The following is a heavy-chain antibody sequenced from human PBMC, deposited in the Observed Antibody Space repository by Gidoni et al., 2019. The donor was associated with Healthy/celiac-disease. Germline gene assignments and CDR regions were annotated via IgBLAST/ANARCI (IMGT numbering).Heavy chain of an antibody. CDR3: ARDLEWELPRPYYYYGMDV. CDR2: ISAYNGNT. Sequence: QVQLVQSGAAVKNPGASVTVSCKASGYTFTSYGISWVRQAPGQGLEWMGWISAYNGNTNYAQKLQGRVTMTTDTSTSTAYMELRSLRSDDTAVYYCARDLEWELPRPYYYYGMDVWGQGTTVTVSS. J-gene: IGHJ6*02. CDR1: GYTFTSYG. V-gene: IGHV1-18*01. D-gene: IGHD1-26*01.